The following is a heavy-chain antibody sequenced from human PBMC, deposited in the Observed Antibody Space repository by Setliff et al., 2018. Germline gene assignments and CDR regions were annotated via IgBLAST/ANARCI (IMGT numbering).Heavy chain of an antibody. J-gene: IGHJ3*02. CDR3: ARDRISRYYDSGAHAFDI. Sequence: GSLRLSCATSGFTFSDYYMSWIRQTPGKGLEWVANIKGDGSEKFYLDSVKGRFTISRDNAKNSLYLQMNSLRAEDTAVYYCARDRISRYYDSGAHAFDIWGQGTMVTVSS. CDR2: IKGDGSEK. D-gene: IGHD3-22*01. CDR1: GFTFSDYY. V-gene: IGHV3-7*03.